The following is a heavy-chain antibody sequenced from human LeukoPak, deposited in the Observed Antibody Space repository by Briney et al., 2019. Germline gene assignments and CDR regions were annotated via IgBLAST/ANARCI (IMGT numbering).Heavy chain of an antibody. Sequence: PGGSLRLSCAASGFTFSSYSMNWVRQAPGKGLEWVSYISSSGGTIDYADSVRGRFTISGDNAKNSLYLQMNSLRAEDTAVYYCARLRGYSYGYGDFWGRGTLVTVSS. D-gene: IGHD5-18*01. CDR1: GFTFSSYS. J-gene: IGHJ4*02. CDR2: ISSSGGTI. CDR3: ARLRGYSYGYGDF. V-gene: IGHV3-48*04.